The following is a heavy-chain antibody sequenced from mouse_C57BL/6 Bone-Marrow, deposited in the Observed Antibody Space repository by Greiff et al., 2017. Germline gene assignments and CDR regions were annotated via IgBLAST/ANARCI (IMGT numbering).Heavy chain of an antibody. CDR2: IYPRSGNT. J-gene: IGHJ1*03. Sequence: QVQLKESGAELARPGASVKLSCKASGYTFTSYGISWVKQRTGQGLEWIGEIYPRSGNTYYNEKFKGKATLTADKSSSTAYMELRSLTSEDSAVXFCARGYYGSSYVLYWYFDVWGTGTTVTVSS. CDR3: ARGYYGSSYVLYWYFDV. CDR1: GYTFTSYG. D-gene: IGHD1-1*01. V-gene: IGHV1-81*01.